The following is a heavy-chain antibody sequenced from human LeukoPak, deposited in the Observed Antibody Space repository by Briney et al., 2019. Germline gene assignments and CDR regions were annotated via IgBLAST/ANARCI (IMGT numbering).Heavy chain of an antibody. Sequence: PSETLSLTCAVYGGSFSGYYWSWIRQPPGKGLEWIGEINHSGSTNYNPSLKSRVTISVDTSKNQFSLKLSSVTAADTAVYYCARGFSCSSTSCYMRYYYGMDVWGQGTTVTVSS. CDR3: ARGFSCSSTSCYMRYYYGMDV. CDR1: GGSFSGYY. D-gene: IGHD2-2*02. J-gene: IGHJ6*02. CDR2: INHSGST. V-gene: IGHV4-34*01.